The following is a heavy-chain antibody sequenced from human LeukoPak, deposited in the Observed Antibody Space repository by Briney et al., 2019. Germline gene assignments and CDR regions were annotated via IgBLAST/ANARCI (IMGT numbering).Heavy chain of an antibody. Sequence: SVKVSCKASGGTFSSYAISWVRQAPGQGLEWMGGIIPIFGTANYAQKFQGRVTITADKSTSTAYMELSSLRSEDTAVYYCARGIGIYYDSSGGAFDIWGQGTMVTVSS. CDR3: ARGIGIYYDSSGGAFDI. V-gene: IGHV1-69*06. D-gene: IGHD3-22*01. CDR1: GGTFSSYA. J-gene: IGHJ3*02. CDR2: IIPIFGTA.